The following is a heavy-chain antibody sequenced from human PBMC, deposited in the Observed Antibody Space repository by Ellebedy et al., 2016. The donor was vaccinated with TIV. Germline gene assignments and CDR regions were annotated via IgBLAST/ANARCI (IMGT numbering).Heavy chain of an antibody. J-gene: IGHJ5*02. CDR3: ARDRDVLTGFANWFDP. CDR2: ISAYNGDE. V-gene: IGHV1-18*01. D-gene: IGHD3-9*01. Sequence: AASVKVSCKASGYPFISYGISWVRQAPGQGLEWMGWISAYNGDENYAQNVRGRLTMTTDTSTNTAYMDLRSLCSDDTSVYYCARDRDVLTGFANWFDPWGQGTLVTVSS. CDR1: GYPFISYG.